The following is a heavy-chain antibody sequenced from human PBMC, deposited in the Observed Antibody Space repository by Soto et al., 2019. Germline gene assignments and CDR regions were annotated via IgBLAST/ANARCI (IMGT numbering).Heavy chain of an antibody. CDR1: SGSITTPNW. CDR2: IYPGRST. D-gene: IGHD2-21*01. V-gene: IGHV4-4*02. J-gene: IGHJ4*02. Sequence: PSETLSLTCAVSSGSITTPNWWSWVRQPPGKGLEWIGEIYPGRSTNYNPSLESRVTISIDKSKKQVSLRLTSVTAADTAVYYCARDPHCVSSGCPFDYWGQGTLVT. CDR3: ARDPHCVSSGCPFDY.